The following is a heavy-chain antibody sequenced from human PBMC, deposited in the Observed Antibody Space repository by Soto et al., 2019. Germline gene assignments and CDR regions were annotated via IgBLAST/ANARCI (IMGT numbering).Heavy chain of an antibody. J-gene: IGHJ6*01. CDR2: ITGSGDST. D-gene: IGHD6-13*01. CDR1: GFIFNNYA. CDR3: AKALAEVHSYYYNMEV. V-gene: IGHV3-23*01. Sequence: GGSLRLSCVASGFIFNNYAMTWVRQAPGKGLEWVSTITGSGDSTYYTDSVKGRFTISRDNSKNTLYLQMNSLRAEDTAVYYCAKALAEVHSYYYNMEVWGQGTTVTVSS.